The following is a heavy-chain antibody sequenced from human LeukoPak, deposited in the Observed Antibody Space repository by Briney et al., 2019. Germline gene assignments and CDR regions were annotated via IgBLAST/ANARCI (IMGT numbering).Heavy chain of an antibody. D-gene: IGHD2-15*01. CDR2: ISNNGRRI. J-gene: IGHJ4*02. CDR3: AREACSGSCHSDYFDY. Sequence: GGSLTLPCAPSGFTFSSYGMHWVRQAPAKGREWLADISNNGRRIYYADSVKGRFTISRENSKNTLYLQVNSLRVEDTAVYSCAREACSGSCHSDYFDYWGLGTLVTVS. CDR1: GFTFSSYG. V-gene: IGHV3-30*03.